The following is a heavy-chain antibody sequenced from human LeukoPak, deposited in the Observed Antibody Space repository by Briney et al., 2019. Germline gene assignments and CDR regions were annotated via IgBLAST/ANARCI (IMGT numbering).Heavy chain of an antibody. CDR2: FYNGGSI. CDR3: ATSVVGLSYDEHFQH. CDR1: GFTVNTTH. V-gene: IGHV3-66*01. Sequence: GGSLRLSCAASGFTVNTTHMHWVPQAPGKGLEWVSTFYNGGSIYYLDSVKGRFTISRDSLKNTLYIQMNSLRVEDTAFYYCATSVVGLSYDEHFQHWGQGTLVIVYS. J-gene: IGHJ1*01. D-gene: IGHD2-15*01.